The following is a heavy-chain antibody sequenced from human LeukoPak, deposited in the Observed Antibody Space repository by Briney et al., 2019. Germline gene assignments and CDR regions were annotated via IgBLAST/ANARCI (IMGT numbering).Heavy chain of an antibody. CDR3: ARVVYSGSYDWFDP. CDR1: GGSFSGYY. V-gene: IGHV4-34*01. CDR2: INHSGST. D-gene: IGHD1-26*01. J-gene: IGHJ5*02. Sequence: PSETLSLTCAVYGGSFSGYYWSWIRQPPGKGLEWIGEINHSGSTNYNPSLKSRVTISVDTSKNQFSLKLSSVTAADTAVYYCARVVYSGSYDWFDPWGQGTLVTVSS.